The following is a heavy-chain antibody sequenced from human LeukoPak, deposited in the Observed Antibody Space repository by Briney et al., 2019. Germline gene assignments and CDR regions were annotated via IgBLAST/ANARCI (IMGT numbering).Heavy chain of an antibody. CDR1: GFTFSSYA. CDR2: IQYDGSNK. CDR3: AKDRYGSGTYYNMFDY. V-gene: IGHV3-30*02. J-gene: IGHJ4*02. D-gene: IGHD3-10*01. Sequence: GGSLRLSRAASGFTFSSYAMSWVRQAPGKGLEWVAFIQYDGSNKYYADSVKGRFTISRDNSKNTLYLQMDSLRAEDTAVYYCAKDRYGSGTYYNMFDYWGQGTLVTVSS.